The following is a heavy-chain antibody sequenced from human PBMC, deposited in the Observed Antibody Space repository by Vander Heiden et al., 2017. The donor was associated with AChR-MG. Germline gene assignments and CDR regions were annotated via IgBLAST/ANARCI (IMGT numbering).Heavy chain of an antibody. D-gene: IGHD6-13*01. V-gene: IGHV1-2*02. CDR2: INPNSGGT. J-gene: IGHJ3*02. Sequence: QVQLVQSGAEVKKPGASVKVSCKASGYTFTGYYMHWVRQAPGQGLEWMGWINPNSGGTNYAQKFQGRVTMTRDTSISTAYMELSSLSSDDTAVYYCARGSDTGAAGLTDSFDIWGQGTMVTVSS. CDR1: GYTFTGYY. CDR3: ARGSDTGAAGLTDSFDI.